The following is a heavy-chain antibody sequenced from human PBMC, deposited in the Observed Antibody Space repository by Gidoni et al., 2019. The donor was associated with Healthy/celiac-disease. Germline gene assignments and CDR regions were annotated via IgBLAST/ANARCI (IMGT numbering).Heavy chain of an antibody. V-gene: IGHV1-3*01. CDR2: INAGNGNT. J-gene: IGHJ4*02. D-gene: IGHD3-9*01. Sequence: INAGNGNTKYSQKFKGRVTITRDTSASTAYMELSSLRSEDTAVYYCASVSRLRYFDWLLSPFDYWGQGTLVTVSS. CDR3: ASVSRLRYFDWLLSPFDY.